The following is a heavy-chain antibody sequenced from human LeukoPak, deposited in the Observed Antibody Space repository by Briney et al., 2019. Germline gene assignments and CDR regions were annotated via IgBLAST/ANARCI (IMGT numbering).Heavy chain of an antibody. D-gene: IGHD1-26*01. V-gene: IGHV1-2*02. J-gene: IGHJ3*02. CDR2: INPNSGGT. CDR3: ARWVVRRGGNYSGTFDI. Sequence: ASVKVSCKASGYTFTSYYMHWVRQAPGQGLEWMGWINPNSGGTNYAQKLQGRVTMTTDTSTSTAHMELRSLRSDDTAVYYCARWVVRRGGNYSGTFDIWGQGTMVSVSS. CDR1: GYTFTSYY.